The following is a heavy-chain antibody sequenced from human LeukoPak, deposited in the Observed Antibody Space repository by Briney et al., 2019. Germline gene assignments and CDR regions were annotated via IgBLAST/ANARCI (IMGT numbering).Heavy chain of an antibody. CDR3: ARGPRGMDV. V-gene: IGHV4-34*01. J-gene: IGHJ6*04. CDR2: INHSGST. CDR1: GGSFSGYY. Sequence: SETLSLTCAVYGGSFSGYYWSWIRQPPGKGLEWIGEINHSGSTNYNPSLKSRVTISVDTSKNQFSLKLSSVTAADTGVYYCARGPRGMDVWGKGTTVTVSS.